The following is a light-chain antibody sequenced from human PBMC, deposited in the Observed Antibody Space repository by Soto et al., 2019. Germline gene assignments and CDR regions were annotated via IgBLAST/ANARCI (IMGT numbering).Light chain of an antibody. CDR1: RSNIGSNT. V-gene: IGLV1-44*01. CDR2: SNN. J-gene: IGLJ2*01. CDR3: AAWDDSLNGVV. Sequence: QSVLTQPPSASGTPGQRVTISCSGSRSNIGSNTVNWYQRLPGTAPKLLIYSNNQRPSGVPDRFSGSKSGTSASLAISGLQSEDEADYYCAAWDDSLNGVVFGGGTKVTVL.